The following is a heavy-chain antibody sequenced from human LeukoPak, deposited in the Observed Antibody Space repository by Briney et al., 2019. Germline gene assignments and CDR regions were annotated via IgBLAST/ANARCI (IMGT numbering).Heavy chain of an antibody. CDR2: MIPNSGNT. CDR1: GYTFTSYD. V-gene: IGHV1-8*01. CDR3: AREYNWNVNWFDP. J-gene: IGHJ5*02. Sequence: ASVKVSCKVSGYTFTSYDIHWLRQVAGQGLEWMGWMIPNSGNTAYAQKFQGRVTMTRNTSISTAHMELSSLRSDDTAVYYCAREYNWNVNWFDPWGQGTLVTVSS. D-gene: IGHD1-1*01.